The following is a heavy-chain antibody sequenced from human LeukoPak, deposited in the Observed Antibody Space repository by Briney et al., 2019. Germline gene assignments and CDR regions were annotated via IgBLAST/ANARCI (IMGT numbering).Heavy chain of an antibody. D-gene: IGHD6-19*01. CDR3: ARHHFFPSGWSLHWFDP. Sequence: ASETLSLTCTVSGGSISSSSYYWGWIRQPPGKGLEWIGSIYYSGSTYYNPSLKSRVTISVDTSKYQFSLRLSSVTAADTAVYYCARHHFFPSGWSLHWFDPWGQGTLVTVSS. V-gene: IGHV4-39*01. CDR1: GGSISSSSYY. J-gene: IGHJ5*02. CDR2: IYYSGST.